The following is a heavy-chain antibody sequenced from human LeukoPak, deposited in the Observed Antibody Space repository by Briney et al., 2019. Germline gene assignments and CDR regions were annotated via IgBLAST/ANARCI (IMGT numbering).Heavy chain of an antibody. J-gene: IGHJ6*02. V-gene: IGHV3-13*01. CDR3: VRVAWLDYHSMDV. CDR2: IGTAGDT. CDR1: GFTFRTYD. D-gene: IGHD5-12*01. Sequence: GGSLRLSCAASGFTFRTYDFHWVRQVKGIGLEWASGIGTAGDTYYAGSVKGRFTISRENAKNSLYLQMNSLRAGDTALYYCVRVAWLDYHSMDVWGQGTTVTVSS.